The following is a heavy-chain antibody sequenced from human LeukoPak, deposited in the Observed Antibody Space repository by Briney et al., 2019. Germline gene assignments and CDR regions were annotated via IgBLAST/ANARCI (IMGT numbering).Heavy chain of an antibody. CDR2: INSDGSST. CDR1: GFTFSSYW. V-gene: IGHV3-74*01. D-gene: IGHD2-2*01. CDR3: ARGTIVVVPAAIFFRFDP. Sequence: GGSLRLSCAASGFTFSSYWMHWVRQAPGMGLVWVSRINSDGSSTSYADSVKGRVTISRDNAKNTLYLQMNSPRAEDTAVYYCARGTIVVVPAAIFFRFDPWGQGTLVTVSS. J-gene: IGHJ5*02.